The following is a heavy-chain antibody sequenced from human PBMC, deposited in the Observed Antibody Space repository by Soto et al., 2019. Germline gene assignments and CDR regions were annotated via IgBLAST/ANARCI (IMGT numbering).Heavy chain of an antibody. V-gene: IGHV1-18*01. D-gene: IGHD3-16*01. Sequence: QVQQVQSGAEVKKPGASVTVSCKASGYTFTTYGVSWVRQAPGQGREWLGWINGYNGNAKYAENLQGRVTMTTDTSTSTAYMELRSLRSDDTAVYYCARMGDVPYYYYGMDVWGQGTTVTVSS. CDR3: ARMGDVPYYYYGMDV. CDR1: GYTFTTYG. J-gene: IGHJ6*02. CDR2: INGYNGNA.